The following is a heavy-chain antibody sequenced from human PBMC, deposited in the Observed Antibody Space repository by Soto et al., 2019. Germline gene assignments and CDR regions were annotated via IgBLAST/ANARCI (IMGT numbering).Heavy chain of an antibody. Sequence: GGSLRLSCVASGFTFSTYDMHWVRQVTGKGLEWVSAIGTAGDTYYPGSVKGRFTISRENAKNSLYLQMNSLRVEDTAVYYCTRGGGRISGHAGMDVWGKGTTVTVSS. D-gene: IGHD5-12*01. CDR3: TRGGGRISGHAGMDV. J-gene: IGHJ6*04. V-gene: IGHV3-13*01. CDR2: IGTAGDT. CDR1: GFTFSTYD.